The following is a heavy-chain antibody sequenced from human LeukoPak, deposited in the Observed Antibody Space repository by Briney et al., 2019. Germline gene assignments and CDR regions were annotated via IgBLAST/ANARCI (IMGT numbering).Heavy chain of an antibody. CDR2: FYWDDDK. CDR3: VHRLGLRGVDDWFDS. Sequence: SGPTLVNPTQTLTLTCTLSGLSLTTSGVGVGWIRQPPGKALEWLALFYWDDDKRYSPSLRSRLTVTKDASKNQVVLTMTNMDPVDTGTYYCVHRLGLRGVDDWFDSSGQGTQVTVSS. V-gene: IGHV2-5*02. D-gene: IGHD3-10*01. CDR1: GLSLTTSGVG. J-gene: IGHJ5*01.